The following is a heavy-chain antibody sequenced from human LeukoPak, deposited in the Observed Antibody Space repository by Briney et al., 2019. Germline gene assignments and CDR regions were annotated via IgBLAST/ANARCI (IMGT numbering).Heavy chain of an antibody. Sequence: PSETLSLTCIVSGGSISSSYWSWIRQPPGKGLEWIGHIFYSGSPNYNPSLKSRVTISVDMSKNQLSLKLSSVTAADTAVYYCARGTGYSIRSEYFQYWGQGALVTVSS. J-gene: IGHJ1*01. CDR3: ARGTGYSIRSEYFQY. CDR1: GGSISSSY. D-gene: IGHD6-13*01. V-gene: IGHV4-59*01. CDR2: IFYSGSP.